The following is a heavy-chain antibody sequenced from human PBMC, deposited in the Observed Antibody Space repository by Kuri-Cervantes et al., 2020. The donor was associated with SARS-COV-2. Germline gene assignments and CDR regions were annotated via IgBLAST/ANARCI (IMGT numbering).Heavy chain of an antibody. J-gene: IGHJ4*02. CDR1: GGSFSGYY. D-gene: IGHD6-13*01. CDR3: ARALAAAGIWVY. Sequence: SETLSLTCAVYGGSFSGYYWSWIRQPPGKGLEWIGEINHSGSTNYNPSLKSRVTISVDTSKNQFSLKLSSVTAADTAVYYCARALAAAGIWVYWGQGTLVTVSS. V-gene: IGHV4-34*01. CDR2: INHSGST.